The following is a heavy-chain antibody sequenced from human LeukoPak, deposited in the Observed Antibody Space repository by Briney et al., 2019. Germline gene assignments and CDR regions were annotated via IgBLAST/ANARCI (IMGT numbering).Heavy chain of an antibody. CDR2: IYHSGST. CDR3: ARENAVDYYGSGAPGNYGMDV. D-gene: IGHD3-10*01. CDR1: GGSISSSNW. Sequence: SGTLSLTCAVSGGSISSSNWWSWVRQPPGKGLEWIGEIYHSGSTNYNPSLKSRVTISVDKSKNQFSLKLSSVTAADTAVYYCARENAVDYYGSGAPGNYGMDVWGQGTTVTVSS. J-gene: IGHJ6*02. V-gene: IGHV4-4*02.